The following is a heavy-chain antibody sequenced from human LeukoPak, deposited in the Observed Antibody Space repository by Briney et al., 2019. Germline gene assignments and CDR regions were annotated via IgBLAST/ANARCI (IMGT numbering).Heavy chain of an antibody. CDR1: GYSFTSSW. D-gene: IGHD1-1*01. CDR3: ARRITTTGSYRFDP. Sequence: HGESLKISCKGSGYSFTSSWIGWVRQMPGKGLEWMASIYPGNSAIRYSPSFQGQVTISDAHSVSTADLQWSSLEASDTAVYYYARRITTTGSYRFDPWGQGTLVTVSS. V-gene: IGHV5-51*01. J-gene: IGHJ5*02. CDR2: IYPGNSAI.